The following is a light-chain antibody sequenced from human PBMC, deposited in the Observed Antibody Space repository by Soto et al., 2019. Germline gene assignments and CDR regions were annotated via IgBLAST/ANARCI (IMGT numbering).Light chain of an antibody. CDR3: QQRNIWPPVT. V-gene: IGKV3D-20*02. CDR2: GAS. CDR1: HSVTSNY. J-gene: IGKJ5*01. Sequence: EIVLTQSPGTPSLSPGERAALSCRASHSVTSNYLAWYQQKPGQAPRLLFFGASIRATGIPDRFSGSGSGTDFTLTINSLEPEDFAVYYCQQRNIWPPVTFGQGTRLEIK.